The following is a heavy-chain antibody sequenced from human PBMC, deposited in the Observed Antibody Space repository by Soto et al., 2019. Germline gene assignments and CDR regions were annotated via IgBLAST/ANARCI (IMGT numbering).Heavy chain of an antibody. Sequence: QVQLVESGGGVVQPGRSLRLSCAASGFTFSSYAVHWVRQAPGMGLEWVAVISYDGSNKYYVDSVKGRFTISRDNSKNTLYLQMNNLRAEDTAVYYCARAGNGGTFSDWFDPWGQGTLVTVSS. D-gene: IGHD2-15*01. V-gene: IGHV3-30-3*01. CDR3: ARAGNGGTFSDWFDP. J-gene: IGHJ5*02. CDR2: ISYDGSNK. CDR1: GFTFSSYA.